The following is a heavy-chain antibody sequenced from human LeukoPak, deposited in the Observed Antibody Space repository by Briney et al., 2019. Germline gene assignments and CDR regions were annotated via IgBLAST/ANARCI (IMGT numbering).Heavy chain of an antibody. V-gene: IGHV1-69*04. CDR1: GGTFSSYA. CDR3: ARALSGKAGHFDY. CDR2: IIPILGIA. Sequence: PVKVSCKASGGTFSSYAISWVRQAPGQGLEWMGRIIPILGIANYAQKFQGRVTITADKSTSTAYMELSSLRSEDTAVYYCARALSGKAGHFDYWGQGTLVTVSS. D-gene: IGHD6-19*01. J-gene: IGHJ4*02.